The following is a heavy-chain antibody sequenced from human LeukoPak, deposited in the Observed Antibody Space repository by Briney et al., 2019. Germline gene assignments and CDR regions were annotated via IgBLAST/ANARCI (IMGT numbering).Heavy chain of an antibody. CDR1: GFTFSSYA. V-gene: IGHV3-30*04. Sequence: GGPLRLSCAASGFTFSSYAMHWVRQAPGKGLEWVAVISYDGSNKYYADSVQGRFTISRDNSKNTLYLQMNSLSTEDTAVYYCARVSGAEAATGGYFDRWGQGTLVTVSS. CDR3: ARVSGAEAATGGYFDR. CDR2: ISYDGSNK. D-gene: IGHD6-13*01. J-gene: IGHJ4*02.